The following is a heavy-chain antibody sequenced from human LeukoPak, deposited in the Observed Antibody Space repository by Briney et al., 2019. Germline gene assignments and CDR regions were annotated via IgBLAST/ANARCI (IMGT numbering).Heavy chain of an antibody. CDR2: ISDGGGST. CDR1: GFTFNNYA. J-gene: IGHJ4*02. V-gene: IGHV3-23*01. D-gene: IGHD6-19*01. Sequence: GGSLRLSCAASGFTFNNYAMSWVRQAPGKGLEWVSAISDGGGSTNYADSVKGRFTISRDNFKNTLDLQVNGLRAEDTALYYCARDRGILVTGNLDSWGQGTLVTVSS. CDR3: ARDRGILVTGNLDS.